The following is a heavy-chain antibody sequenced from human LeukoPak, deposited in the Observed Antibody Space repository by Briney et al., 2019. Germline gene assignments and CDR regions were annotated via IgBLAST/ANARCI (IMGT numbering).Heavy chain of an antibody. J-gene: IGHJ4*02. Sequence: SETLSLTCTVSGGSISSGDYYWSWIRQPPGKGLEWIGYIYYSGSTYYNPSLKSRVTISVDTSKNQFSLKLSSVTAADTAVYCCARVMDYGGNSEDYWGQGTLVTVSS. V-gene: IGHV4-30-4*01. D-gene: IGHD4-23*01. CDR3: ARVMDYGGNSEDY. CDR2: IYYSGST. CDR1: GGSISSGDYY.